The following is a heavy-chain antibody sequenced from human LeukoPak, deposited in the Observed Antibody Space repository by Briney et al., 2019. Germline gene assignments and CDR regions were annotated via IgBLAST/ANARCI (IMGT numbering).Heavy chain of an antibody. Sequence: ASVKVSCKASGYSFHTYGLTWVRQAPGQGPEWVGWVSAHNGDTNYAQKFRGRVTMTTDTSTSTAYMELRSLRSDDTAVYHCARSGVAGVTGGWGLDYWGQGTLVTVSS. CDR1: GYSFHTYG. V-gene: IGHV1-18*01. D-gene: IGHD3-10*01. CDR2: VSAHNGDT. CDR3: ARSGVAGVTGGWGLDY. J-gene: IGHJ4*02.